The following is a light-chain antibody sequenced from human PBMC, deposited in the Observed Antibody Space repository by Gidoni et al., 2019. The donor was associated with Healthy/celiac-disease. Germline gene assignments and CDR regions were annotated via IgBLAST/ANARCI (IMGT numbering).Light chain of an antibody. V-gene: IGLV9-49*01. CDR3: GADHGSGSNFVYV. CDR2: VGTGGIVG. CDR1: SGYSNYK. J-gene: IGLJ1*01. Sequence: QPVLTQPPSASASLWASVTLTCTLSSGYSNYKVDWYQQRPGKGPRFVMRVGTGGIVGSKGDGIPDRFSVLGSGLNRYLTIKNIQEEDESDYHCGADHGSGSNFVYVFGTGTKVTVL.